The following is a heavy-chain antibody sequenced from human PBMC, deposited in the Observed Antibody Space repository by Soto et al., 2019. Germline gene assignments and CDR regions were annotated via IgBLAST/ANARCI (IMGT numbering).Heavy chain of an antibody. J-gene: IGHJ1*01. V-gene: IGHV3-23*01. CDR2: ISGSGDST. D-gene: IGHD6-19*01. CDR1: GFTFSSYA. CDR3: AKGVACMAVAGRGYFQH. Sequence: EVQLLESGGGLVQPGGSLRLSCAASGFTFSSYAMSWVRQAPGKGLEWVSGISGSGDSTYYADSVMGRFTISRDNAKNTVYLRMNSMRVEDTAVYYCAKGVACMAVAGRGYFQHWGQGTLVTVSS.